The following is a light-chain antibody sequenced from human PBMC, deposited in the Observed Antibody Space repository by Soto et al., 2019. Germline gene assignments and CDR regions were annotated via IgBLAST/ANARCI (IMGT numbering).Light chain of an antibody. CDR3: LLSYRGVGV. CDR2: DTN. Sequence: QAVVTQEPSLTVSPGGTVTLTCGSNTGAVTTGHYPYWFQQKPGQAPRTLIYDTNNKHSWTPARFSGSLLGGKAALTLSGAQPEDEVDYYCLLSYRGVGVFGGGTQLTVL. CDR1: TGAVTTGHY. V-gene: IGLV7-46*01. J-gene: IGLJ2*01.